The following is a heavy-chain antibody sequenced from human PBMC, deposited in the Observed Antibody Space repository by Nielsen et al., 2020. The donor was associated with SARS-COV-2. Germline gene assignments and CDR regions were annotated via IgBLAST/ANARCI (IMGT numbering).Heavy chain of an antibody. CDR2: ISSSSSTI. CDR1: GFTFSSYS. V-gene: IGHV3-48*01. Sequence: GGSLRLSCAASGFTFSSYSMNWVRQAPGKGLEWVSYISSSSSTIYYADSVKGRFTISRDNAKNSLYLQMNSLRAEDTAVYYCARDGGRCRGDYWGQGTLVTVSS. J-gene: IGHJ4*02. D-gene: IGHD3-16*01. CDR3: ARDGGRCRGDY.